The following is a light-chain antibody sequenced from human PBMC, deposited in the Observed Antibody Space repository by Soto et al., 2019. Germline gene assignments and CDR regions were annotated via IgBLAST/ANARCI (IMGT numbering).Light chain of an antibody. V-gene: IGKV1-5*01. Sequence: DIQMTQSPSTLSASVGDRVTITCRASQSISSWLAWYQQKPGKAPKLLIYDASSLESGVPSRFSGSGSGTEFTLTISSLQPDDFATYYCQQYNSYSWEFGQGTKVDIK. J-gene: IGKJ1*01. CDR2: DAS. CDR1: QSISSW. CDR3: QQYNSYSWE.